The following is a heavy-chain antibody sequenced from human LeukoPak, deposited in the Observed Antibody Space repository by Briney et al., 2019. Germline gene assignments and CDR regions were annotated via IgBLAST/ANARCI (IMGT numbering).Heavy chain of an antibody. D-gene: IGHD5-24*01. CDR2: ITSSGATT. Sequence: GGSLRLSCAASGFTISTYAMTWVRQAPGKGLEWVSSITSSGATTYYADSVEGRFTISRDISKNTLYLQMNSLTAEDSAVYCCAKEFIAGDGHVDCDSWGQGTLVTVSS. CDR1: GFTISTYA. V-gene: IGHV3-23*01. CDR3: AKEFIAGDGHVDCDS. J-gene: IGHJ4*02.